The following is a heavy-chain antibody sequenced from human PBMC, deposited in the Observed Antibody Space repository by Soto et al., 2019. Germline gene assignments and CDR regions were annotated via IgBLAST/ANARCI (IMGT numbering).Heavy chain of an antibody. D-gene: IGHD2-15*01. CDR3: ARGGSGVVVAAALDY. CDR2: IYYSGST. Sequence: SETLSLTCTVSGGSISSSSYYWGWIRQPPGKGLEWIGSIYYSGSTYYNPSLKSRVTISVDTSKNQFSLKLSSVTAADTAVYYCARGGSGVVVAAALDYWGQGTQVTVS. V-gene: IGHV4-39*07. CDR1: GGSISSSSYY. J-gene: IGHJ4*02.